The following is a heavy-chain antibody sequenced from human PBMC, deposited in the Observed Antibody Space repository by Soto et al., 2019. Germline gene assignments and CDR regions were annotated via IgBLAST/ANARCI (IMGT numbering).Heavy chain of an antibody. CDR1: GGSFSGYY. V-gene: IGHV4-34*01. D-gene: IGHD2-21*02. Sequence: ETLSLTCAVYGGSFSGYYWSWIRQPPGKGLEWIGEINHSGSTNYNPSLKSRVTISVDTSKNQFSLKLSSVTAADTAVYYCARGPREEVTATIYYYYGMDVWGQGTTVTVSS. CDR2: INHSGST. J-gene: IGHJ6*02. CDR3: ARGPREEVTATIYYYYGMDV.